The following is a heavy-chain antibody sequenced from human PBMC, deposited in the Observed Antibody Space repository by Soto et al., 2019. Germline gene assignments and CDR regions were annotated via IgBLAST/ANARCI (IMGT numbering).Heavy chain of an antibody. CDR1: GFTFSSYG. J-gene: IGHJ6*02. CDR3: AKDEGLYYYYGMDV. CDR2: ISHDGSNK. Sequence: QVQLVESGGGVVQPGRSLRLSCAASGFTFSSYGMHWVRQAPGKALEWVAVISHDGSNKYYADSVKGRFTISRDNSKNTLYLQMNSLRAEDTAVYYCAKDEGLYYYYGMDVWGQGTTVTVSS. V-gene: IGHV3-30*18.